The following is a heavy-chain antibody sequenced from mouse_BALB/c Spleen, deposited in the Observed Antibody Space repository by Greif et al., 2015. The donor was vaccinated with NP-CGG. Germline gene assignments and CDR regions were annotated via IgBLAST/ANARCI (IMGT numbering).Heavy chain of an antibody. CDR1: GFTFSSYT. V-gene: IGHV5-6-4*01. D-gene: IGHD2-4*01. Sequence: EVKLVESGGGLVKPGGSLKLSCAASGFTFSSYTMSWVRQTPEKRLEWVATISSGGSYTYYPDSVKGRFTISRDNAKNTLYLQMSSLKSEDTAMYYCTTDYDYEYYFDYWGQGTTLTVSS. J-gene: IGHJ2*01. CDR2: ISSGGSYT. CDR3: TTDYDYEYYFDY.